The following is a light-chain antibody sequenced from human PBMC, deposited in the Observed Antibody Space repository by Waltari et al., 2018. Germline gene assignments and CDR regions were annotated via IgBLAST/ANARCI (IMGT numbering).Light chain of an antibody. J-gene: IGKJ5*01. V-gene: IGKV3-15*01. Sequence: EIVMTQSPATLSVSPGERATLSCRASQSVSSNSAWYQQKPGQAPRLLIYHASTRATGIPARFSGSGSGTEFTLTISSLQSEDFAVYYCHHYYNWPMTFGQGTRLEIK. CDR3: HHYYNWPMT. CDR1: QSVSSN. CDR2: HAS.